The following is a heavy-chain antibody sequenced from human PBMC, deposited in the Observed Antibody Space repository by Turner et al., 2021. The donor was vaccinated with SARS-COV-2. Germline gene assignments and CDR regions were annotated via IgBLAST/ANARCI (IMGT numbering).Heavy chain of an antibody. D-gene: IGHD4-17*01. J-gene: IGHJ5*02. CDR1: VGSISSGGYY. Sequence: QVQLQESGPGLVKPSQTLSLTCTVSVGSISSGGYYWSWIRQHPGKGLEWIGYIYYSGSTYYNPSLKSRVTISVDTSKNQFSLKLSSVTAADTAVYYCARDHLDPSTVTTWRGFDPWGQGTLVTVSS. CDR2: IYYSGST. CDR3: ARDHLDPSTVTTWRGFDP. V-gene: IGHV4-31*03.